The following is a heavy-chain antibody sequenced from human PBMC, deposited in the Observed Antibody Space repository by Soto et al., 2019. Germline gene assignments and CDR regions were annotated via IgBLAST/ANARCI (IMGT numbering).Heavy chain of an antibody. V-gene: IGHV1-18*04. J-gene: IGHJ4*01. CDR3: ARGSSGALYDY. CDR1: GYIFTNYG. Sequence: QIHLVQSGAEVRKPGASVNVSCKTSGYIFTNYGVSWVRQAPGEGLEVEGWISGYNGYPKYGQRFQGRVTQSTDTSTTTVYMELRNLRSDDTAVYYCARGSSGALYDYWGQEPCSQSPQ. CDR2: ISGYNGYP.